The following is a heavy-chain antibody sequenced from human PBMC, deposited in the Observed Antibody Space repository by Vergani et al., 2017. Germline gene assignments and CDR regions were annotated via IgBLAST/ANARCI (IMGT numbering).Heavy chain of an antibody. Sequence: VQLVESGGGVVQPGRSLRLSCAASGFTFDDYAMHWVRQAPGKGLEWVSGISWNSGSIGYADSVKGRFTISRDNAKNSLYLQMNSLRAEDTALYYCARGWLETDFDYWGQGTLVTVSS. CDR2: ISWNSGSI. D-gene: IGHD5-24*01. CDR1: GFTFDDYA. J-gene: IGHJ4*02. V-gene: IGHV3-9*01. CDR3: ARGWLETDFDY.